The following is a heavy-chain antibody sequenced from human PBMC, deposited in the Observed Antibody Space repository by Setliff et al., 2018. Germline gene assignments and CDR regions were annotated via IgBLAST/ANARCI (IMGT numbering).Heavy chain of an antibody. CDR3: TRGGERYHTAN. Sequence: TSETLSLTCAVSGVSVNSLTWWSWVRQTPGKGLEWIGFIYHDGNPKFNPSVNYNPSLKSRVTMSIDKSKNQFSLNLRSVTAADTAVYYCTRGGERYHTANWGQGLLVTVS. CDR2: IYHDGNP. V-gene: IGHV4-28*01. D-gene: IGHD2-2*01. CDR1: GVSVNSLTW. J-gene: IGHJ4*02.